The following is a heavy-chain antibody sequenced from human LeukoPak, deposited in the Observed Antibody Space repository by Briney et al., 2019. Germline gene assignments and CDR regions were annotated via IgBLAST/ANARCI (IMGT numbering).Heavy chain of an antibody. Sequence: GGSLRLSCAASGFTFRSYAMHWVRQAPGKGLEWVAVISYDGSNKYYADSVKGRFTISRDNSKNTLYLQMNSLRAEDTAVYYCARGGPNYYDSSGYYRNAFDTWGQGTMVTVSS. D-gene: IGHD3-22*01. CDR2: ISYDGSNK. CDR3: ARGGPNYYDSSGYYRNAFDT. V-gene: IGHV3-30*04. J-gene: IGHJ3*02. CDR1: GFTFRSYA.